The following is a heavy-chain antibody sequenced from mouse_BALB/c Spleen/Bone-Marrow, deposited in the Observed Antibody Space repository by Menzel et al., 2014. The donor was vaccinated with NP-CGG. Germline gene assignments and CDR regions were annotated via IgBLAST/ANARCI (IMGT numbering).Heavy chain of an antibody. V-gene: IGHV2-4-1*01. J-gene: IGHJ3*01. CDR1: GLSLTSYG. CDR3: ASEFAY. CDR2: IWNIGTT. Sequence: QVQLKESGPGLVQSSQSLSITCTVSGLSLTSYGVHWVRLSPGKGLEWLGVIWNIGTTDYNAAFISRLSITKDNSKSQVLFKMNSLKADDTAIYYCASEFAYWGQGTLVTVSA.